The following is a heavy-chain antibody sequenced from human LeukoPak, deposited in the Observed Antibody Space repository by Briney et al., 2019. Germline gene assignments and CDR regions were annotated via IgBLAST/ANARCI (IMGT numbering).Heavy chain of an antibody. CDR1: GGSFSGYY. D-gene: IGHD4-11*01. J-gene: IGHJ6*03. CDR3: ARGRTVTSPKYYYMDV. CDR2: INHSGST. V-gene: IGHV4-34*01. Sequence: SETLSLTCAVYGGSFSGYYWSWIRQPPGKGLEWIGEINHSGSTNYNPSLKSRVTISVDTSKNQFSLKLSSVTAADTAVYYCARGRTVTSPKYYYMDVWGKGTTVTVSS.